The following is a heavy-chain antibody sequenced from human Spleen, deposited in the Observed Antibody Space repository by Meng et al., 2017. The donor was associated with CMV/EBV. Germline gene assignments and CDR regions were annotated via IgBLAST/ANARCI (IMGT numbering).Heavy chain of an antibody. CDR3: AREMDTGMVPDY. Sequence: ASVKVSCKASGYTLTDYYMHWVRQAPGQGLEWLGWINAKNGGTNYAQKFQGRVTMTRDTSISTAYMELSRLRSDDTAVYYCAREMDTGMVPDYWGQGTLVTLSS. CDR1: GYTLTDYY. V-gene: IGHV1-2*02. D-gene: IGHD5-18*01. CDR2: INAKNGGT. J-gene: IGHJ4*02.